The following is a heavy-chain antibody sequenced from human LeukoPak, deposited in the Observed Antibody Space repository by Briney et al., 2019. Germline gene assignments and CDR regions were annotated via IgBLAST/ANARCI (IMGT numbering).Heavy chain of an antibody. V-gene: IGHV4-39*07. Sequence: NPSETLSLTCTVSGGSISSSSYYWGWIRQPPGKGLEWIGSIYYSGSTYYNPSLKSRVTISVDTSKNQFSLKLSSVTAADTAVYYCARVLWWELVRNWFDPWGQGTLVTVSS. D-gene: IGHD1-26*01. J-gene: IGHJ5*02. CDR2: IYYSGST. CDR3: ARVLWWELVRNWFDP. CDR1: GGSISSSSYY.